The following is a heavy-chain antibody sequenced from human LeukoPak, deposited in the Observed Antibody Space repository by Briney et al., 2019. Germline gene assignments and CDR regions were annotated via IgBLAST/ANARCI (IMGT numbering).Heavy chain of an antibody. CDR1: GGSISSYY. J-gene: IGHJ6*03. D-gene: IGHD5-12*01. CDR3: ARASYSGYDYYYYYYMDV. CDR2: IYYSGST. Sequence: SETLSLTCTVSGGSISSYYWSWIRQPPGKGLEWIGYIYYSGSTNYNPSLKSRVTISVDTSKNQFSLKLSSVTAADTAVYYCARASYSGYDYYYYYYMDVWGKGTTVTVSS. V-gene: IGHV4-59*01.